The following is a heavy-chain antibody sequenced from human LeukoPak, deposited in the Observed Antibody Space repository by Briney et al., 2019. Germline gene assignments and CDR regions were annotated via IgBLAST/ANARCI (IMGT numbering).Heavy chain of an antibody. Sequence: ASVKVSCKASGYTFTSYYMHWVRQAPGQGLEWMGIINPSGGSTSYAQKFQGRVTMTRDMSTSTVYMELSRLRSDDTAVYYCARDDGGGYDYIAEYFQHWGQGTLVTVSS. J-gene: IGHJ1*01. V-gene: IGHV1-46*01. CDR3: ARDDGGGYDYIAEYFQH. D-gene: IGHD5-12*01. CDR1: GYTFTSYY. CDR2: INPSGGST.